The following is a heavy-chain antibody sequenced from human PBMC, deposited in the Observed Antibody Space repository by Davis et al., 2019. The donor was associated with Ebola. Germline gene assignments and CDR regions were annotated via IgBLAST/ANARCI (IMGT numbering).Heavy chain of an antibody. J-gene: IGHJ4*02. V-gene: IGHV4-30-4*08. CDR1: GGSISSGDYY. D-gene: IGHD1-1*01. CDR2: IYYSGST. CDR3: ARDGSWNGAEYFDY. Sequence: SETLSLTCTVSGGSISSGDYYWSWIRQPPGKGLEWIGYIYYSGSTYYNPSLQSRVTISVDTSKNHFSLKLRSVTAADTAVYYCARDGSWNGAEYFDYWGQGTLVTVSS.